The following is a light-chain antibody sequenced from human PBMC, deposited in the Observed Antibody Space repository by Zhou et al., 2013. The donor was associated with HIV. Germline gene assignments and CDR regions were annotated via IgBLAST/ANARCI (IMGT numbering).Light chain of an antibody. V-gene: IGKV1-9*01. CDR2: AAS. Sequence: DIQLTQSPSFLSASVGDRVTITCRASQGSTSYLAWYQQKPGKAPKLLIYAASSLQSGVPSRFSGSGSGTGFTLTINSLQPDDFATYYCQHYHSYPWSFGQGTTVELK. CDR1: QGSTSY. J-gene: IGKJ1*01. CDR3: QHYHSYPWS.